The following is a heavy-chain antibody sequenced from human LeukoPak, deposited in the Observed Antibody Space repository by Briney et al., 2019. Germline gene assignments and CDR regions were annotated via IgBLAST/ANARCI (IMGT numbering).Heavy chain of an antibody. CDR1: GGSISSSSYY. J-gene: IGHJ4*02. V-gene: IGHV4-39*01. D-gene: IGHD6-6*01. CDR2: IYYSGST. Sequence: SETLSLTCTVSGGSISSSSYYWGWIRQPPGKGLEWIGSIYYSGSTHYNPSLKSRVTISVDTSKNQFSLKLSSVTAADTAVYYCARPAGSSSWGGLGYYFDYWGQGTLVTVSS. CDR3: ARPAGSSSWGGLGYYFDY.